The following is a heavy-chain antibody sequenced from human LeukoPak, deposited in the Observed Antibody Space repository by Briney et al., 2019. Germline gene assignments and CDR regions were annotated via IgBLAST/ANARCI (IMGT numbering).Heavy chain of an antibody. D-gene: IGHD3-3*01. CDR2: IKQDGSEK. Sequence: GGSLRLSCAASGFTFSSYAMSWVRQAPGKGLEWVANIKQDGSEKYYVDSVKGRFTISRDNSKNTLYLQMNSLRAEDTAVYYCARHITIFGVVIPLGYWGQGTLVTVSS. CDR1: GFTFSSYA. V-gene: IGHV3-7*03. J-gene: IGHJ4*02. CDR3: ARHITIFGVVIPLGY.